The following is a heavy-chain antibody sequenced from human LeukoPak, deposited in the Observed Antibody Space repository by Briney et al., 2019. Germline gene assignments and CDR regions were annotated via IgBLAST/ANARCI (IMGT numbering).Heavy chain of an antibody. CDR3: ARGGYYFEY. V-gene: IGHV3-7*01. Sequence: PGGSLRLSCVASGFPFSSYWMTWVRQAPGKGLEWVANIKQDGSKKSYVDSVKGRFTISRDNAKNSLYLQMNSLRAEDTAVYYCARGGYYFEYWGQGTLVTVSS. CDR2: IKQDGSKK. J-gene: IGHJ4*02. D-gene: IGHD2-15*01. CDR1: GFPFSSYW.